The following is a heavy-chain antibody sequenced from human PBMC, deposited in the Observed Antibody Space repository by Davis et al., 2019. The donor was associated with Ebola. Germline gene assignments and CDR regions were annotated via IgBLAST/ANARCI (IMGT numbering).Heavy chain of an antibody. V-gene: IGHV3-23*01. D-gene: IGHD3-10*01. CDR1: GFTFSSYA. CDR3: AKEGGRRGGYYYYGMDV. J-gene: IGHJ6*02. CDR2: ISGSGGST. Sequence: PGGSLRLSCAASGFTFSSYAMSWVRQAPGKGLEWVSAISGSGGSTYYADSVKGRFTISRDNSKNTLYLQMNSLRAEDTAVYYCAKEGGRRGGYYYYGMDVWGQGTTVTVSS.